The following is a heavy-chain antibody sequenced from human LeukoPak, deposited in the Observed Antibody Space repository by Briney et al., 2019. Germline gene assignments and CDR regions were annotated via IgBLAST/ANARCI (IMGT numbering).Heavy chain of an antibody. D-gene: IGHD3-3*02. CDR1: GFTLGSYT. V-gene: IGHV3-48*01. CDR2: ISSSSSTI. CDR3: ARAVISIFDN. Sequence: GGSLRLCCAASGFTLGSYTMNWVRQAPGKGLEWVSYISSSSSTIQYADSVKGRFTISRDNAENSLYLQMNSLGVEDTAVYYCARAVISIFDNWGQGTLVTVSS. J-gene: IGHJ4*02.